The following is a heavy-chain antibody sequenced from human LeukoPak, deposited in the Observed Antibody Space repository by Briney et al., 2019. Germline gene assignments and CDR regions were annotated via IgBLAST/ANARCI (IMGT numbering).Heavy chain of an antibody. V-gene: IGHV1-18*01. D-gene: IGHD4-11*01. Sequence: SVKVSCKTSGYTFPSHGISWVRQAPGEGLEGMGWISANNGDTNYAQKMQGRLTMTTDTSTSTAYMELRSLSYDDTATYYCARDWPTVIADYWGQGTLVTVSS. CDR1: GYTFPSHG. CDR3: ARDWPTVIADY. J-gene: IGHJ4*02. CDR2: ISANNGDT.